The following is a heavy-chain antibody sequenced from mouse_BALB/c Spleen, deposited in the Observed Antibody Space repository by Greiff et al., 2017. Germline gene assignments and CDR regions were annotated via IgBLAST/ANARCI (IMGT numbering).Heavy chain of an antibody. CDR3: TRFYGSSPHYYAMDY. CDR2: IYPGSGST. CDR1: GYTFTSYW. Sequence: LKQPGSELVRPGASVKLSCKASGYTFTSYWMHWVKQRPGQGLEWIGNIYPGSGSTNYDEKFKSKATLTVDTSSSTAYMQLSSLTSEDSAVYYCTRFYGSSPHYYAMDYWGQGTSVTVSS. J-gene: IGHJ4*01. D-gene: IGHD1-1*01. V-gene: IGHV1S22*01.